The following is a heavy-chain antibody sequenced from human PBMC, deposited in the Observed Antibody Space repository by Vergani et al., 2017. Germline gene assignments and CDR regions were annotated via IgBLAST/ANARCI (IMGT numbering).Heavy chain of an antibody. CDR2: IYTSGST. CDR1: GGSISSYY. J-gene: IGHJ6*02. CDR3: ARNFWDISYYYYYYGMDV. Sequence: QVQLQESGPGLVKPSETLSLTCTVSGGSISSYYWSWIRQPAGKGLEWIGRIYTSGSTNYNPSLKSRVTMSVDTSKNQFSLKLSSVTAADTAVYYCARNFWDISYYYYYYGMDVWGQGTTVTVSS. V-gene: IGHV4-4*07. D-gene: IGHD2-15*01.